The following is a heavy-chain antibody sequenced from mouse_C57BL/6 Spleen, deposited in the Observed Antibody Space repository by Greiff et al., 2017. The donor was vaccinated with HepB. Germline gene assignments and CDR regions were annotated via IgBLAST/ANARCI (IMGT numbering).Heavy chain of an antibody. D-gene: IGHD1-1*01. CDR1: GFTFSSYA. J-gene: IGHJ2*01. Sequence: EVKLKESGGGLVKPGGSLKLSCAASGFTFSSYAMSWVRQTPEKRLEWVATISDGGSYTYYPDNVKGRFTISRDNAKNNLYLQMSHLKSEDTAMYYCARDDYYGSSYDYFDYWGQGTTLTVSS. V-gene: IGHV5-4*01. CDR3: ARDDYYGSSYDYFDY. CDR2: ISDGGSYT.